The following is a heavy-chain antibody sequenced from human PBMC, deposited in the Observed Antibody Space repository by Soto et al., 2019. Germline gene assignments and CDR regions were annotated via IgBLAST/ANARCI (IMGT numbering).Heavy chain of an antibody. J-gene: IGHJ4*02. CDR3: ATQRGQLVLSPFDY. CDR1: GFTFRNYA. Sequence: EGSLRLSCAASGFTFRNYAMSWVRQAPGKGLEWVSGISDSGGSTYFADSVKGRFTISRDNSKNTLYLQMNSLRAEDTAVYYCATQRGQLVLSPFDYWGQGTLVTVSS. D-gene: IGHD6-6*01. CDR2: ISDSGGST. V-gene: IGHV3-23*01.